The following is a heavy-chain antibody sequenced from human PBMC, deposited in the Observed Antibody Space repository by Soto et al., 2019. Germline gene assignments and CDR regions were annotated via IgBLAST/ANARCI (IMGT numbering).Heavy chain of an antibody. CDR3: ARVAAWTNNWFDP. J-gene: IGHJ5*02. Sequence: ASVKVSCKASGYTFTSYAMHWVRQAPGQRLEWMGWINAGNGNTKYSQKFQGRVTITRDTSASTAYMELSSLRSEDTAVYYCARVAAWTNNWFDPWGQGTLVTFSS. V-gene: IGHV1-3*01. D-gene: IGHD6-6*01. CDR2: INAGNGNT. CDR1: GYTFTSYA.